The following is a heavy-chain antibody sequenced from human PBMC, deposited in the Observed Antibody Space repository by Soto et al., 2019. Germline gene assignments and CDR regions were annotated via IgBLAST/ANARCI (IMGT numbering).Heavy chain of an antibody. J-gene: IGHJ6*02. CDR2: INHSGSI. Sequence: PSETLSLTCAVYGGSFSGYYWSWIRQPPGKGLEGIGEINHSGSINYNPSLKSRVTISVDTSKNQFSLKLSSVTAADTAVYYCASGDCSSTSCARRTNTDYYYYGMDVWGQGTTVTVSS. CDR1: GGSFSGYY. CDR3: ASGDCSSTSCARRTNTDYYYYGMDV. D-gene: IGHD2-2*01. V-gene: IGHV4-34*01.